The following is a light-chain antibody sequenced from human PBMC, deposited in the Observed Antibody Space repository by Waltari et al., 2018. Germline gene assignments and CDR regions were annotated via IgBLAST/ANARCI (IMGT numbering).Light chain of an antibody. Sequence: DIQMTQSPSSGSPSKGDRVTISCRASQDVSTWVAWYQQKPGKAPNLLISAASSLQSGVPSRFSGSGSGTDFTLTISGLQPEDFTIYFCQQTDSFPLTFGGGTKVELK. CDR3: QQTDSFPLT. CDR2: AAS. V-gene: IGKV1-12*01. J-gene: IGKJ4*01. CDR1: QDVSTW.